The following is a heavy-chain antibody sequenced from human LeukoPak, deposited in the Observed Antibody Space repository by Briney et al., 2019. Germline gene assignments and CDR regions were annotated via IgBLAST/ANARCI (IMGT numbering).Heavy chain of an antibody. CDR1: GFTFSSYG. Sequence: GRSLRLSCAASGFTFSSYGMHWVRQAPGKGLEWVAVISYDGSNKYYADSVKGRFTISRDNSKNTLYLKMNSLRAEDTAVYYCAKSFRGVIVYYYGMDVWGQGTTVTVSS. J-gene: IGHJ6*02. V-gene: IGHV3-30*18. D-gene: IGHD3-10*01. CDR2: ISYDGSNK. CDR3: AKSFRGVIVYYYGMDV.